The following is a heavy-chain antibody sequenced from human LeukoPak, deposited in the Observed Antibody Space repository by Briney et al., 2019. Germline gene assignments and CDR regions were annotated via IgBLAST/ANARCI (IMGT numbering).Heavy chain of an antibody. CDR2: MNPNSGNT. CDR1: GGTFSSYV. D-gene: IGHD3-16*01. V-gene: IGHV1-8*02. CDR3: ARGSRLGGLYYFDY. Sequence: ASVKVSCKASGGTFSSYVISWVRQAPGQGLEWMGWMNPNSGNTGYAQKFQGRVTMTRNTSISTAYMELSSLRSEDTAVYYCARGSRLGGLYYFDYWGQGTLVTVSS. J-gene: IGHJ4*02.